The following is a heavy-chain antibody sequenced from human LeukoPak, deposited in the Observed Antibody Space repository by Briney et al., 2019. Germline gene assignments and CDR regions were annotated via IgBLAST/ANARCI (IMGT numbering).Heavy chain of an antibody. CDR2: ISGSGGST. J-gene: IGHJ4*02. V-gene: IGHV3-23*01. D-gene: IGHD3-22*01. CDR3: VKGGHYYYDSSAYYFD. Sequence: GGSLRLPCAASGFTFNKYAMNWVRQAPGKGLEWVSAISGSGGSTYYADSVKGRFTISRDNSKNTLYLQMNSLRAEDTAVYYCVKGGHYYYDSSAYYFDWGQGTLVTVSS. CDR1: GFTFNKYA.